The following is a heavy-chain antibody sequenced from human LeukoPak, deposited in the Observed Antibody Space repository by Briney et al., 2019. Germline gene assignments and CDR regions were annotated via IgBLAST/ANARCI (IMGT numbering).Heavy chain of an antibody. V-gene: IGHV4-4*07. CDR1: GVSIHSYY. D-gene: IGHD3-22*01. J-gene: IGHJ4*02. CDR2: IYTSGRT. Sequence: PSETLSLTCNVSGVSIHSYYWNWIRQPAGKGLEWIGRIYTSGRTIYNPSLKSRVTMSVDTSKNQFSLKLSSVTAADTAVYYCTRDGGPSYYYDSGGYIWGQGTLVTVSS. CDR3: TRDGGPSYYYDSGGYI.